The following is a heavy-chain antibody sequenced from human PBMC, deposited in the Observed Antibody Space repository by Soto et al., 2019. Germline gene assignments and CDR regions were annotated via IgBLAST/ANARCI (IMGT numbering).Heavy chain of an antibody. CDR3: AALAGYSSSWYQYYGMDV. Sequence: WETLSLTCTGSGDSISSYYWSWIRQPAGKGLEWIGRIYTSGSTNYNPSLKSRVTMSVDTSKNQFSLKLSSVTAADTAVYYCAALAGYSSSWYQYYGMDVWGQGTTVTVSS. V-gene: IGHV4-4*07. CDR2: IYTSGST. J-gene: IGHJ6*02. D-gene: IGHD6-13*01. CDR1: GDSISSYY.